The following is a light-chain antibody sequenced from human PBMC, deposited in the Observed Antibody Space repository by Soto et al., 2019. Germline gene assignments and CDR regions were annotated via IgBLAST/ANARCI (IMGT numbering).Light chain of an antibody. CDR2: EGS. J-gene: IGLJ2*01. Sequence: QSALTQPASVSGSPGQSITISCTGTSSDVGSYNLVSWYQQHPGKAPKLMIYEGSKRPSGVSNRFSGSKSGNTASLSISGLQAEDEAAYYCCSYAGSSTCNVLFGGGTKLTV. CDR1: SSDVGSYNL. CDR3: CSYAGSSTCNVL. V-gene: IGLV2-23*01.